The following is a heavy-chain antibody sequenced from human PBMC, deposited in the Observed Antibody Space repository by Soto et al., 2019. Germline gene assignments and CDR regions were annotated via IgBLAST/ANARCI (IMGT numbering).Heavy chain of an antibody. CDR2: INPNSGGT. D-gene: IGHD3-10*01. J-gene: IGHJ6*02. CDR3: ARDINDYYGAGYSDYYSYGMHV. CDR1: GYTFTGYY. V-gene: IGHV1-2*04. Sequence: ASVKVSCKASGYTFTGYYMHWVRQAPGQGLEWMGWINPNSGGTNYAQKFQGWVTMTRDTSISTAYMELSRLRSDDTAVYYCARDINDYYGAGYSDYYSYGMHVWGQGTIVTVYS.